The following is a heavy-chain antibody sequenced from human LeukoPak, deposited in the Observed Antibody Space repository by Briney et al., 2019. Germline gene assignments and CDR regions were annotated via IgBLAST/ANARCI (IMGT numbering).Heavy chain of an antibody. D-gene: IGHD2-15*01. CDR2: MNPNSGNT. J-gene: IGHJ3*02. CDR1: GYTFTSYD. V-gene: IGHV1-8*01. CDR3: ASSFAGRGALDI. Sequence: GASVKVSCTASGYTFTSYDINWVRQATGQGLEWMGWMNPNSGNTGYAQKFQGRVTMTRNTSISTAYMELSSLRSEDTAVYYCASSFAGRGALDIWGQGTMVTVSS.